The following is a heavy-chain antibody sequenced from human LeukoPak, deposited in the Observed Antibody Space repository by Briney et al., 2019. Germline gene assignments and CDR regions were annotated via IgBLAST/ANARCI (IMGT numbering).Heavy chain of an antibody. Sequence: PGGSLRLSCAASGFTVSSNYMSWVRQAPGKGLEWVSVIYSGGSTYYADSVKGRFTISRDNSKNTLYLQMNSLRAEDTAVYYCASRSSIAVAGIDYWGQGTLVTVSS. J-gene: IGHJ4*02. D-gene: IGHD6-19*01. CDR1: GFTVSSNY. CDR2: IYSGGST. V-gene: IGHV3-53*01. CDR3: ASRSSIAVAGIDY.